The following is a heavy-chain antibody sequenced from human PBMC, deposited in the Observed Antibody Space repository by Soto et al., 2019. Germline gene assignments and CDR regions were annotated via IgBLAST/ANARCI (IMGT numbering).Heavy chain of an antibody. CDR1: GDSVSSGYYY. Sequence: SETLSLTCSVSGDSVSSGYYYWSWIRQPPGKGLEWIGYIYFSGSTNYNPSLKSRVTISLDTSKNQFSLKLTSVTAADTAMYYCAREYGRGYYGTDGSGQGTTVTVSS. CDR2: IYFSGST. CDR3: AREYGRGYYGTDG. D-gene: IGHD3-10*01. J-gene: IGHJ6*02. V-gene: IGHV4-61*01.